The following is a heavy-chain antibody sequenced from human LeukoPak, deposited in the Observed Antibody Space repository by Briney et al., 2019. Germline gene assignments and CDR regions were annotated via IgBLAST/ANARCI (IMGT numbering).Heavy chain of an antibody. CDR1: GFTFSSYA. D-gene: IGHD6-13*01. CDR2: ISGSGGST. CDR3: AKDLAYSSSYTDY. Sequence: AGGSLRLSCAASGFTFSSYAMSWVRQAPGKGLEWVSAISGSGGSTYYADSVKGRFTISRDNSKNTLYLQMNSLRAEDTAVYYCAKDLAYSSSYTDYWGQGTLVTVSS. V-gene: IGHV3-23*01. J-gene: IGHJ4*02.